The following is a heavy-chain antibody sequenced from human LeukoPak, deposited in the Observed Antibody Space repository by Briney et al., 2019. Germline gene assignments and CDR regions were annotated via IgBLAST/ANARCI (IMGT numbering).Heavy chain of an antibody. D-gene: IGHD1-20*01. CDR1: GYTFTGYY. V-gene: IGHV1-2*02. J-gene: IGHJ6*02. CDR2: INPNSGGT. Sequence: ASVKVSCKASGYTFTGYYMHWVRQAPGQGLEWMGWINPNSGGTNYAQKFQGGVTMTRDTSISTAYMELSRLRSDDTAVYYCARARKPRVTVGITGTTAFYYYGMDVWGQGTTVTVSS. CDR3: ARARKPRVTVGITGTTAFYYYGMDV.